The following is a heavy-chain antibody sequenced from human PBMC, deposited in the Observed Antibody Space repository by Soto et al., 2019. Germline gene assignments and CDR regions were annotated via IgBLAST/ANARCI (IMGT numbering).Heavy chain of an antibody. CDR2: IYYSGST. J-gene: IGHJ4*02. Sequence: SETLSLTCTVSGGSISSYYWSWIRQPPGKGLEWIGYIYYSGSTNYNPSLKSRVTISVDTSKNQFSLKLSSVTAADTAVYYCGRDNVEMATIDYWGQGTLVTVSS. V-gene: IGHV4-59*01. CDR1: GGSISSYY. CDR3: GRDNVEMATIDY. D-gene: IGHD5-12*01.